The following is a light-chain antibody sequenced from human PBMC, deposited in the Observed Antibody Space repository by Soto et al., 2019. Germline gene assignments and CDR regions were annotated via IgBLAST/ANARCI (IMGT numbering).Light chain of an antibody. Sequence: QSVLTKPASVYGSPGQSITISCTGNSRDIGANNFVSWYQQHPGKAPKLMLYDVNIRPSGVSNRFSGSKSGNTASLTISGLQAEDEADYYCTSWTTSTTMIFGGGTKVTVL. CDR2: DVN. CDR1: SRDIGANNF. J-gene: IGLJ2*01. CDR3: TSWTTSTTMI. V-gene: IGLV2-14*03.